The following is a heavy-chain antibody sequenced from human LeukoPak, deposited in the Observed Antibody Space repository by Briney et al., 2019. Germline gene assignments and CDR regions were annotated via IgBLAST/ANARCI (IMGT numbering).Heavy chain of an antibody. V-gene: IGHV3-74*01. Sequence: GGSLRLSCAASGFTFITSWMHWVRQAPGKGLVWVSSINSDGSTTTYADSVKGRFTISRDNAKNMVYLQMNSLRAEDTAVYYCARAFGSGSQVINYFDFWGQGTLVTVSS. CDR3: ARAFGSGSQVINYFDF. D-gene: IGHD3-10*01. CDR2: INSDGSTT. CDR1: GFTFITSW. J-gene: IGHJ4*02.